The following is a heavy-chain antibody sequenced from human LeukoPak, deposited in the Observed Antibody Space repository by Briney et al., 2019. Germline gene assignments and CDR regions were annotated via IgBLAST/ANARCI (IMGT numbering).Heavy chain of an antibody. J-gene: IGHJ4*02. V-gene: IGHV4-39*07. Sequence: SETLSLTCTVSGGSLSSPNYYWAWIRQPPGKGLEWIGNIYYSGSTYYNPSLKSRGTISVDTSKNQFFLNLSSVTAADTAVYYCARGFWGVTLDYWGQGTLVSVSS. CDR3: ARGFWGVTLDY. CDR2: IYYSGST. CDR1: GGSLSSPNYY. D-gene: IGHD3-16*01.